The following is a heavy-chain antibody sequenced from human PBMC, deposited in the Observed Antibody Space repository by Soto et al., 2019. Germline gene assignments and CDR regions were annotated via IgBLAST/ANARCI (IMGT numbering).Heavy chain of an antibody. CDR3: TTNPWFGDYFFDN. D-gene: IGHD3-10*01. Sequence: DVQLLESGGGLVQPGGSLRLSCAVSGFTSTTSPLSWVRQAPGKGLEWVSAITSSGLTTYYAASVKGRFTISRDNSDSTLSLQMSSLRDEDTAVYYCTTNPWFGDYFFDNWGQGVLVTVSS. CDR1: GFTSTTSP. CDR2: ITSSGLTT. V-gene: IGHV3-23*01. J-gene: IGHJ4*02.